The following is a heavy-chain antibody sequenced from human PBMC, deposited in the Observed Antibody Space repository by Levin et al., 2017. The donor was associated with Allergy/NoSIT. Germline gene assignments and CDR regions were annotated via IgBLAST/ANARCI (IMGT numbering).Heavy chain of an antibody. CDR2: ISYDGSNK. Sequence: GGSLRLSCAASGFTFSSYGMHWVRQAPGKGLEWVAVISYDGSNKYYADSVKGRFTISRDNSKNTLYLQMNSLRAEDTAVYYCAKTRSVVPAAAPSYYYYGMDVWGQGTTVTVSS. V-gene: IGHV3-30*18. CDR1: GFTFSSYG. J-gene: IGHJ6*02. D-gene: IGHD2-2*01. CDR3: AKTRSVVPAAAPSYYYYGMDV.